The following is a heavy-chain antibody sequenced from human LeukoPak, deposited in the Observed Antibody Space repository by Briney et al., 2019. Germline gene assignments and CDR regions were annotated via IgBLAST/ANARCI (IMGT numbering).Heavy chain of an antibody. D-gene: IGHD5-12*01. V-gene: IGHV3-11*01. CDR2: ITSAGRAI. CDR3: ASDIVATSGDF. Sequence: GGSLGLSCAASGFTFSDFYMSWIRQAPGKGLEWVSYITSAGRAIYYADSVQGRFTISRDNARNSLYLQMNGLRAEDTAVYYCASDIVATSGDFWGQGTLVTVSS. CDR1: GFTFSDFY. J-gene: IGHJ4*02.